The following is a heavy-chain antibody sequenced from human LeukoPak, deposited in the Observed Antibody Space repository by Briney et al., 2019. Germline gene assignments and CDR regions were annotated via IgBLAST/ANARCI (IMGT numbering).Heavy chain of an antibody. D-gene: IGHD5-12*01. CDR3: TTVDIVATIGKNYYYGMDV. CDR2: IKSKTDGGTT. CDR1: GFTLSNAW. V-gene: IGHV3-15*01. J-gene: IGHJ6*02. Sequence: GGSLRLSCAASGFTLSNAWMSWVRQAPGKGLEWVGRIKSKTDGGTTDYAAPVKGRFTISRDDSKNTLYLQMNSLKTEDTAVYYCTTVDIVATIGKNYYYGMDVWGQGTTVTVSS.